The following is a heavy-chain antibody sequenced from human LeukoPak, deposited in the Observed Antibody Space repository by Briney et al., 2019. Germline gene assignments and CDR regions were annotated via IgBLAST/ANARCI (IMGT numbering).Heavy chain of an antibody. J-gene: IGHJ6*02. V-gene: IGHV4-30-2*01. D-gene: IGHD3-16*01. CDR3: ARWGYGMDV. CDR2: IYHSGST. Sequence: SQTLSLTCAVSGGSISSGGYSWSWIRQPPGKGLEWIGYIYHSGSTYYNPPLKSRVTISVDRSKNQFSLKLSSVTAADTAVYYCARWGYGMDVWGQGTTVTVSS. CDR1: GGSISSGGYS.